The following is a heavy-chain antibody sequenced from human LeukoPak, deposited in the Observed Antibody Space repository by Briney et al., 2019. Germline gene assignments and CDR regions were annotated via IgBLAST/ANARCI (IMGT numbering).Heavy chain of an antibody. J-gene: IGHJ4*02. Sequence: GGSLRLSCAASGFTFSSYGMRWVRQAPGKGLEWVAVIWYDGSNKYYADSVKGRFTISRDNSKNTLYLQMNSPRAEDTAVYYCAKDPSGRWSGSYVDYWGQGTLVTVSS. CDR3: AKDPSGRWSGSYVDY. CDR2: IWYDGSNK. V-gene: IGHV3-33*06. D-gene: IGHD1-26*01. CDR1: GFTFSSYG.